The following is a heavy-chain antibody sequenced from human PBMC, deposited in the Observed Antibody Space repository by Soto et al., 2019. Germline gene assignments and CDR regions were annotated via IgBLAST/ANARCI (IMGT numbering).Heavy chain of an antibody. D-gene: IGHD5-12*01. J-gene: IGHJ4*02. CDR1: GFTFSDYY. CDR2: ITSSSSYT. CDR3: ARDHHRYSGYDYVDY. V-gene: IGHV3-11*05. Sequence: QVQLVESGGGLVKPGGSLRLSCAASGFTFSDYYMSWIRQAPGKGLEWVSYITSSSSYTNYADSVKGRFTISRDNAKNSLYLQMNRLRAEDTAVYYCARDHHRYSGYDYVDYWGQGTLVTVSS.